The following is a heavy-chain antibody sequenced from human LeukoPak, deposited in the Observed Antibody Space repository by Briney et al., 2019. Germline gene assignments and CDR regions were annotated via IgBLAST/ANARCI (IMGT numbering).Heavy chain of an antibody. CDR1: GGSFRGYY. V-gene: IGHV4-34*01. Sequence: SETLSLTCAVYGGSFRGYYWSWIRQPPGKGLEWIGEINHRGSTNYNPSLKSRVTISVETSKNQFSLKLSSVTAADTAVYYCARLISAYYADHWGQGALVTVSS. D-gene: IGHD1-26*01. CDR3: ARLISAYYADH. J-gene: IGHJ5*02. CDR2: INHRGST.